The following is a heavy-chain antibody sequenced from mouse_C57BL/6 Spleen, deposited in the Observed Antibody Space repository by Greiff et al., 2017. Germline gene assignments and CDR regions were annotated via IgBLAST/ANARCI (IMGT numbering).Heavy chain of an antibody. V-gene: IGHV5-17*01. D-gene: IGHD1-1*01. J-gene: IGHJ3*01. CDR2: ISSGSSTI. Sequence: EVQVVESGGGLVKPGGSLKLSCAASGFTFSDYGMHWVRQAPEKGLEWVAYISSGSSTIYYADTVKGRFTISRDNAKNTLFLQMTSLRSEDTAMYYCARRTGSSPFAYWGQGTLVTVSA. CDR1: GFTFSDYG. CDR3: ARRTGSSPFAY.